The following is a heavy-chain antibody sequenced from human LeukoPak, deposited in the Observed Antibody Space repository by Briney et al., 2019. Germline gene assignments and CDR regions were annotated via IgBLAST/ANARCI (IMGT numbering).Heavy chain of an antibody. CDR3: ARAVGGYCSSTSCQNPYYYYYYMDV. CDR1: GGSISSGSYY. V-gene: IGHV4-61*02. Sequence: PSETLSLTCTVSGGSISSGSYYWSWIRQPAGKGLEWIGRIYTSGSTNYNPSLKSRVTISVDTSKNQFSLKLSSVTAADTAVYYCARAVGGYCSSTSCQNPYYYYYYMDVWGKGTTVTISS. CDR2: IYTSGST. D-gene: IGHD2-2*01. J-gene: IGHJ6*03.